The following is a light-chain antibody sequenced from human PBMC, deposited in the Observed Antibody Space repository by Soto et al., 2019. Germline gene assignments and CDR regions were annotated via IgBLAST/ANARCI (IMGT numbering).Light chain of an antibody. CDR1: SSNIGAGYD. J-gene: IGLJ1*01. CDR3: QSYDSSLTRYV. Sequence: QSVGTQPPSESGAPGQRVTISCTGNSSNIGAGYDVHWYQQLPGTAPKLLIYGNSNRPSGVPDRFSGSKSGTSASLAITVLQADYDADYYCQSYDSSLTRYVFRTVTK. CDR2: GNS. V-gene: IGLV1-40*01.